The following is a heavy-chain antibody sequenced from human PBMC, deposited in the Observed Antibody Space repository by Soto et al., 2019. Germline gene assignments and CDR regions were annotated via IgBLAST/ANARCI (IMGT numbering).Heavy chain of an antibody. D-gene: IGHD3-22*01. CDR2: IYYSGST. J-gene: IGHJ4*02. CDR1: GGSISSGGYY. V-gene: IGHV4-31*03. CDR3: ASLYDSSSYSFAPFDY. Sequence: SETLSLTCTVSGGSISSGGYYWSWIRQHPGKGLEWIGYIYYSGSTYYNPSLKSRVTISVDTSKNQFSLKLSSVTAAVTAVYECASLYDSSSYSFAPFDYWGQGTLVTVSS.